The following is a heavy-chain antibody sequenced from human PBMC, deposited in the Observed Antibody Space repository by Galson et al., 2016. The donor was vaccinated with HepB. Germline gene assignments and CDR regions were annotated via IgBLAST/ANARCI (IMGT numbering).Heavy chain of an antibody. CDR3: AKVAPPYDNSGYYYFDH. J-gene: IGHJ4*02. CDR1: GFTYDTYA. V-gene: IGHV3-23*01. Sequence: SLRLSCAASGFTYDTYALSWVRQAPGKGLEWVSSISRTGEYTYYADSVRGRFVISRDNSKNTLYLEVDSLRAEGAALYYCAKVAPPYDNSGYYYFDHWGQGTLVTVSS. D-gene: IGHD3-22*01. CDR2: ISRTGEYT.